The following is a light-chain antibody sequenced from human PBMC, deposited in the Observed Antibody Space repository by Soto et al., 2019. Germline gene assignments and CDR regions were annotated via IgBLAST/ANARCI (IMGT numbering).Light chain of an antibody. Sequence: QSALTQPASVSGSPGQSIAISCTGTSSDIGAYAYVSWYQQHPGKIPKLIVFDVNYRTSGVSSRFSGSKSGNTASLTISGLQAEDEADYYCSSYTRSSSVIFGGGTKLTVL. V-gene: IGLV2-14*03. CDR1: SSDIGAYAY. CDR2: DVN. J-gene: IGLJ2*01. CDR3: SSYTRSSSVI.